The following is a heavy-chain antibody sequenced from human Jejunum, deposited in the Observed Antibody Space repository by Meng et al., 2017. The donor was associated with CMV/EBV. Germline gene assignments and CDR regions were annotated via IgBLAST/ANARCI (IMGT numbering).Heavy chain of an antibody. V-gene: IGHV1-18*01. CDR2: ISAYNGNT. CDR1: GCIFTSYA. CDR3: ARFYCSSTSCPHVLFDY. Sequence: QVQRVQSGAEVKKPGASVKVSCEASGCIFTSYAISWVRQAPGQGLQYMGWISAYNGNTNYAQELQGRVTMTTDTSTSTAYMELRSLRFDDTAVYYCARFYCSSTSCPHVLFDYWGQGTLVTVSS. D-gene: IGHD2-2*01. J-gene: IGHJ4*02.